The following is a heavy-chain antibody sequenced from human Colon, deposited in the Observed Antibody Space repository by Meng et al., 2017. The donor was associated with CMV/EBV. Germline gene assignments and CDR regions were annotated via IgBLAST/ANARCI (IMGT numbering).Heavy chain of an antibody. CDR2: IYPGDSHV. CDR3: ARLGPYVSSFLAKY. J-gene: IGHJ4*02. V-gene: IGHV5-51*01. D-gene: IGHD3-10*02. Sequence: KVSCKASGYTFTNYWIGWVRQMPGNGLEWMGIIYPGDSHVRYSPSFQGQITISADKYSGTAYFQWSSLKASHTAIYYCARLGPYVSSFLAKYWGQGTLVTVSS. CDR1: GYTFTNYW.